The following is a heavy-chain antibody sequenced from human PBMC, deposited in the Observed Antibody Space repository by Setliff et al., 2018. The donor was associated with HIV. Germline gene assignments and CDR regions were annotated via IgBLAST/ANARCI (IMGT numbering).Heavy chain of an antibody. Sequence: SETLSLTCAVYGRSLSIYFWTWIRQSPGKGLEWIGEIDHGGSPTYNPSFKSRVSISLDTANKQFSLTLNSLTAEDSALYFCAGGFPKYNFRLFDSWGQGTLVTV. D-gene: IGHD1-1*01. V-gene: IGHV4-34*01. CDR2: IDHGGSP. CDR1: GRSLSIYF. J-gene: IGHJ5*01. CDR3: AGGFPKYNFRLFDS.